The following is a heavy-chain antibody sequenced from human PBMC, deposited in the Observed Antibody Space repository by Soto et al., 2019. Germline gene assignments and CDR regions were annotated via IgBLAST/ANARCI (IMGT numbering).Heavy chain of an antibody. CDR3: ARALPYSSSGDS. CDR1: GYTFTTYG. Sequence: QVQLVQSGAEVKKPGDSVRVSCKASGYTFTTYGISWVRQAPGQGLEWMGWISASNGNIYYGQKFQGRVTMTTDSFTSTAYMELSSLTSDDTAVYYCARALPYSSSGDSWGRGTLVTVSS. D-gene: IGHD6-13*01. V-gene: IGHV1-18*01. J-gene: IGHJ4*02. CDR2: ISASNGNI.